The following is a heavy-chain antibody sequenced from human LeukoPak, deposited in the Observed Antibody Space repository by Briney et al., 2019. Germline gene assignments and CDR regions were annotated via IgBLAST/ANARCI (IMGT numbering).Heavy chain of an antibody. J-gene: IGHJ4*02. D-gene: IGHD6-6*01. Sequence: GGSLRLSCAASGFTFSSYWIHWVRQAPGKGLVWVSIINSDGSTTSYADSVKGRFTISRDNAKNTLYLQLNSLRPEDTAVYYSARDYSSWFDYWGQGTLVTVSS. CDR3: ARDYSSWFDY. V-gene: IGHV3-74*01. CDR1: GFTFSSYW. CDR2: INSDGSTT.